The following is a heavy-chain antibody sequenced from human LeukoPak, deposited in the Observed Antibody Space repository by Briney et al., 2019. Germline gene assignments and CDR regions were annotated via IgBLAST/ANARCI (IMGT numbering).Heavy chain of an antibody. CDR1: GFTFTRYA. D-gene: IGHD6-19*01. CDR2: ISISGDGT. J-gene: IGHJ4*02. V-gene: IGHV3-23*01. Sequence: GGSLRLSCAASGFTFTRYALSWVRQAPGKGLEWVSAISISGDGTYYADSVKGRFTISRDNSRNMLFLQMNSLTTEDTAVYYCARARESRIAMAGSYFDYWGQGTLVTVSS. CDR3: ARARESRIAMAGSYFDY.